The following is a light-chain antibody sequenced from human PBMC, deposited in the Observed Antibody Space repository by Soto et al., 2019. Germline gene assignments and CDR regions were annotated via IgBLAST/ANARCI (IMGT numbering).Light chain of an antibody. CDR1: QDISNY. CDR2: DAS. J-gene: IGKJ2*01. Sequence: IQMTQSPSSLSASVGDRVTITCQASQDISNYLNWYQQKPGKAPELLIYDASNLQSGVPSRFSGSGSGTDFTLIISSLQPEDFATYYCLQDYDYPYTFGQGTKLEIK. CDR3: LQDYDYPYT. V-gene: IGKV1-6*01.